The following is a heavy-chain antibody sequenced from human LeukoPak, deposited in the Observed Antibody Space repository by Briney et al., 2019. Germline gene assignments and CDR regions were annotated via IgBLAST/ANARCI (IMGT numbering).Heavy chain of an antibody. V-gene: IGHV1-18*01. Sequence: ASVKVSCKASGYTFTSYGISWVRQAPGQGLEWMGWISAYNGNTNYAQKLQGRVTMTTDTSTSTAYTELRSLRSDDTAVYYCARDRDRAGYFDYWGQGTLVTVSS. D-gene: IGHD6-19*01. CDR1: GYTFTSYG. J-gene: IGHJ4*02. CDR2: ISAYNGNT. CDR3: ARDRDRAGYFDY.